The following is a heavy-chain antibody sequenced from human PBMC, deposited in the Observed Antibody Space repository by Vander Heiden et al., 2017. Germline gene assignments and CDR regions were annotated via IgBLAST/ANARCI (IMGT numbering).Heavy chain of an antibody. CDR2: ISYDGSNK. Sequence: QVQLVESGGGVVQPGRSLRLSCAASGFTFSSYAMHWVRQAPGKGLEWVAVISYDGSNKYYADSVKGRFTISRDNSKNTLYLQMNSLRAEDTAVYYCARENYGDYAYWGQGTLVTVSS. CDR1: GFTFSSYA. V-gene: IGHV3-30*01. CDR3: ARENYGDYAY. J-gene: IGHJ4*02. D-gene: IGHD4-17*01.